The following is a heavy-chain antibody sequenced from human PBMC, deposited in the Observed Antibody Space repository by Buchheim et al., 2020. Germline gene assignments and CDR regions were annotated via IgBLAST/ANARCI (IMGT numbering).Heavy chain of an antibody. CDR2: MLYSGTT. D-gene: IGHD4-17*01. J-gene: IGHJ4*02. V-gene: IGHV4-39*01. Sequence: QLQLQESGPGLVKPSETLSLTCTVSGDSISSGNYYWGWIRQSPGKGLEWIGNMLYSGTTHYSPSLKSRGTMSVDTSKNQFSLKLSTVTAADTAVYFCVRGAYGDLAAYWGQGTL. CDR1: GDSISSGNYY. CDR3: VRGAYGDLAAY.